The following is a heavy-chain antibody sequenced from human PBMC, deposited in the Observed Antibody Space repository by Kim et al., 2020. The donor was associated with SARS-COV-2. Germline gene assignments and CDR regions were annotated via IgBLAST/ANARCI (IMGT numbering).Heavy chain of an antibody. D-gene: IGHD6-13*01. Sequence: AASETGRFTISRDNSKNKLYLQMNSLRAEDTAVYYCAKDHSSSWAGYFQHWGQGTLVTVSS. J-gene: IGHJ1*01. V-gene: IGHV3-23*01. CDR3: AKDHSSSWAGYFQH.